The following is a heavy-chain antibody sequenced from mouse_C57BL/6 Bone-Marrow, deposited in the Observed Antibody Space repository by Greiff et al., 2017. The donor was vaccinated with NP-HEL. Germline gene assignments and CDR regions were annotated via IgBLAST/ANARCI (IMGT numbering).Heavy chain of an antibody. D-gene: IGHD2-5*01. CDR1: GYTFTSYC. Sequence: QVQLQQPGAELVKPGASVKLSCKASGYTFTSYCMHWVMQRPGQGLEWIGMIHPYSGSTNYNEKFKSKATLTVDKSSSTAYMQLSSLTSEDSAVYYCARFYSNSDAYWGQGTLVTVSA. V-gene: IGHV1-64*01. J-gene: IGHJ3*01. CDR2: IHPYSGST. CDR3: ARFYSNSDAY.